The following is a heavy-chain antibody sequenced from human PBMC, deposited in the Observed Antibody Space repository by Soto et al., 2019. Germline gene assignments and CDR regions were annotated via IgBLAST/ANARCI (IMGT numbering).Heavy chain of an antibody. CDR1: GYTSTSYG. V-gene: IGHV1-18*04. CDR2: ISAYNGNT. J-gene: IGHJ6*02. Sequence: SVKVSCKASGYTSTSYGISWVRQAPGQGLEWMGWISAYNGNTNYAQKLQGRVTMTTDISTSTAYMELRSLRSDDTAVYYCARGRITSEGYYYYGMDVWGQGTTVTVSS. CDR3: ARGRITSEGYYYYGMDV. D-gene: IGHD3-16*01.